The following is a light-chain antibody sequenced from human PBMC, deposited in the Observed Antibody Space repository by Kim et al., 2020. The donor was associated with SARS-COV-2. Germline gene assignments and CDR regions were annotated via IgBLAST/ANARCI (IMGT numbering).Light chain of an antibody. CDR2: KAS. CDR3: QQYNIYWT. Sequence: DIQMTQSPSTLSASVGDRVTITCRASQTISSWLAWYQQKPGKPPKLLIYKASSLESGVPSRFSGSGSGTEFTLTISSLQPDDFATYYCQQYNIYWTFCQGTKVEI. V-gene: IGKV1-5*03. CDR1: QTISSW. J-gene: IGKJ1*01.